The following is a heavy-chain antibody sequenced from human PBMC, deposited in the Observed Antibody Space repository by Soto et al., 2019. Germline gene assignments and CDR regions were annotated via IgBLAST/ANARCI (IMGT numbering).Heavy chain of an antibody. V-gene: IGHV3-7*01. CDR1: GFTFISYW. CDR3: ASTFTAFDI. CDR2: IKQDGSEK. J-gene: IGHJ3*02. Sequence: GGSLRLSCAASGFTFISYWMSWVRQAPGKGLEWVANIKQDGSEKYYVDSVKGRFTISRDNAKNSLYLQMNSLRAEDTAVYYCASTFTAFDIWGQGTMVTVSS.